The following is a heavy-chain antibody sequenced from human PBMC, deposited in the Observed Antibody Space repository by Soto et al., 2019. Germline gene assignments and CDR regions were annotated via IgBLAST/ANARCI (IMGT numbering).Heavy chain of an antibody. V-gene: IGHV3-21*01. Sequence: GGSLRLSCAGSGFTFSTYAMNWVRQAPGKGLEWVSSISSRSDYIYYADSVKGRFTISRDNAKNSLYLQMNSLRAEDTAVYYSGRDERRCSGGNCYPFDYWGQGALVTVSS. CDR2: ISSRSDYI. CDR1: GFTFSTYA. CDR3: GRDERRCSGGNCYPFDY. J-gene: IGHJ4*02. D-gene: IGHD2-15*01.